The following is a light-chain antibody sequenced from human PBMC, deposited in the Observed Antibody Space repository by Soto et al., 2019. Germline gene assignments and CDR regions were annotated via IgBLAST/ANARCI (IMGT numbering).Light chain of an antibody. CDR2: DNK. CDR1: SSNIGINP. CDR3: GAWEASLNAYV. V-gene: IGLV1-44*01. J-gene: IGLJ1*01. Sequence: QSVLTQPASASVTPGEMVTISCSGGSSNIGINPVAWYQQLPGMAPKLLIYDNKKRPSGVPDRFSGSRSGTSASLAISGLQSEDEPDYFCGAWEASLNAYVFGSGTKVTVL.